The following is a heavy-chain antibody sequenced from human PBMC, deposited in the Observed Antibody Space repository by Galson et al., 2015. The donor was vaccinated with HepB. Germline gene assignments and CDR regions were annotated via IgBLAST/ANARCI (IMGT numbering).Heavy chain of an antibody. V-gene: IGHV4-30-4*01. CDR2: IYYSGSS. D-gene: IGHD1-14*01. CDR1: GGSISSGDYQ. J-gene: IGHJ2*01. Sequence: TLSLTCTVSGGSISSGDYQWSWIRQPPGKGLEWIGFIYYSGSSYYNPSLKSRVTMSVDSSKNEFSLKLRSVTAADTAVYYCARENHGDTPGDWYFDLWGRGTLVTVSS. CDR3: ARENHGDTPGDWYFDL.